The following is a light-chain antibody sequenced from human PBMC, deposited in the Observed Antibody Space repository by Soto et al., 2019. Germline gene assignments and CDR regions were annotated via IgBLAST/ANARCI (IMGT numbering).Light chain of an antibody. J-gene: IGKJ3*01. CDR2: LGS. CDR3: MAALQSPSWR. V-gene: IGKV2-28*01. CDR1: QSLLHSNGYNY. Sequence: ENVISQSPPYLQIKPGEPASISCRPSQSLLHSNGYNYLDWYLQKPGQSPQLLIYLGSNRASGVPDRFSGSGSGTDFTLKISRVDAKYVCGHCCMAALQSPSWRFGPGTVVDIK.